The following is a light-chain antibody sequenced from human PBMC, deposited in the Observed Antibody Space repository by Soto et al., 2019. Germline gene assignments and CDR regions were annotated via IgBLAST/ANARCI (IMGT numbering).Light chain of an antibody. CDR3: QYRGIWPPGAT. J-gene: IGKJ4*02. CDR1: QSINNY. Sequence: EIVLTQSPVTLSLSPGERATLSCRASQSINNYLAWYQQTPGQPPRLLIYDASNRATAIPVRFSGSGSGTDFTLTICSLEPEDSAVYYCQYRGIWPPGATFGGGTKVEIK. CDR2: DAS. V-gene: IGKV3-11*01.